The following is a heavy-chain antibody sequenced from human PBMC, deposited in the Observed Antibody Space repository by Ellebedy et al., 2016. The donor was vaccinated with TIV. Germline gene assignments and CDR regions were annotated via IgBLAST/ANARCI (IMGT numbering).Heavy chain of an antibody. CDR2: INPNSGNT. J-gene: IGHJ4*02. V-gene: IGHV1-8*02. CDR3: ARGNDFWSGYYRFEFDY. Sequence: ASVKVSCXASGYTFTGYYMHWVRQAPGQGLEWMGWINPNSGNTGYAQKFQGRVTMTRNTSISTAYMELSSLRSEDTAVYYCARGNDFWSGYYRFEFDYWGQGTLVTVSS. CDR1: GYTFTGYY. D-gene: IGHD3-3*01.